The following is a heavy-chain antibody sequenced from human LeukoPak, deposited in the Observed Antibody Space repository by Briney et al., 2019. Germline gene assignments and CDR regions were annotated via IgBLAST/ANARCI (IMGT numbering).Heavy chain of an antibody. J-gene: IGHJ3*01. D-gene: IGHD3-22*01. Sequence: SETLSLTCTVSGGSISSSSYYWGWTRQSPGKGLEWIGSVYYSGSTYYNPSLKSRVTISVDTSKNQFSLKLTSMTAADTAMYYCARTSAYSVYDAFDLWGQGTMVTVSS. V-gene: IGHV4-39*01. CDR1: GGSISSSSYY. CDR2: VYYSGST. CDR3: ARTSAYSVYDAFDL.